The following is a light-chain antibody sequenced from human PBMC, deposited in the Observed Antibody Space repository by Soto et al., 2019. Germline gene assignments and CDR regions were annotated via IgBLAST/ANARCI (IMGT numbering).Light chain of an antibody. J-gene: IGKJ2*01. Sequence: EIVTMQSPVGLSVSPVERDTLSCRSSQRVSSNVAWYQQKPGQAPRLIIYGASTRATGIPATFSGSGSGTEFTLTIRRLQSEDFAVYYCQQYNNWPPYTVGQGNQMDIK. CDR1: QRVSSN. V-gene: IGKV3-15*01. CDR2: GAS. CDR3: QQYNNWPPYT.